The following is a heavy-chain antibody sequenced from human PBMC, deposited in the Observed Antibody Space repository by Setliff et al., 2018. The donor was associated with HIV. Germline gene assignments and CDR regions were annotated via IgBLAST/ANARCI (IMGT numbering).Heavy chain of an antibody. CDR1: GGSISSRSYY. J-gene: IGHJ4*02. V-gene: IGHV4-61*02. CDR2: IYSNGNT. CDR3: ARESPIKGYGPFDS. D-gene: IGHD2-15*01. Sequence: PSETLSLTCTVSGGSISSRSYYWSWLRQPAGKGLEWIGRIYSNGNTDYNPSLKSRVTISEDTSKNQFSLKVNSVTAADTAMYFCARESPIKGYGPFDSWGPGTLVTVSS.